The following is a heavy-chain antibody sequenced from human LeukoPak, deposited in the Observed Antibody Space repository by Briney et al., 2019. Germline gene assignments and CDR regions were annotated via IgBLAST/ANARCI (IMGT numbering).Heavy chain of an antibody. Sequence: GGSLRLSCAASGFTVSSNYMSWVRQAPGKGLEWVSVIYSGGSTYYADSVKGRFTISRDNSKNTLYLQMNSLRSDDTAVYYCARGLRHSSSWPRAPFDYWGQGTLVTVSS. CDR3: ARGLRHSSSWPRAPFDY. D-gene: IGHD6-13*01. CDR2: IYSGGST. V-gene: IGHV3-53*05. J-gene: IGHJ4*02. CDR1: GFTVSSNY.